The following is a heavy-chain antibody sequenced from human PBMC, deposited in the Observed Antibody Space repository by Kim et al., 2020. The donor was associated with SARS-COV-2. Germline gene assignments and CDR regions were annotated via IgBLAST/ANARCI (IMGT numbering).Heavy chain of an antibody. V-gene: IGHV3-64D*06. D-gene: IGHD2-2*01. J-gene: IGHJ3*02. Sequence: GGSLRLSCSASGFTFSSYAMHWVRQAPGKGLEYVSAISSNGGSTYYADSVKGRFTISRDNSKNTLYLQMSSLSAEDRAVYYCVKWSGGDLYCSSTSCYSGWAFVIWGLGTMVTVSS. CDR1: GFTFSSYA. CDR2: ISSNGGST. CDR3: VKWSGGDLYCSSTSCYSGWAFVI.